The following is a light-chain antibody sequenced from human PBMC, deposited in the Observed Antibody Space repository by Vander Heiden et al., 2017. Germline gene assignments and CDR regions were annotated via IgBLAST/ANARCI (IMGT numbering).Light chain of an antibody. V-gene: IGKV2-28*01. J-gene: IGKJ2*01. Sequence: DIVMTLSPLSLPVTPGEPASISCRSSQSLLHSNGYNYLDWYLQKPGQSPQLLIYLGSNRASGVPDRFSGSGSGTDFTLKISRVEAEDVGVYYCRQALQTPYTFGQGTKLEIK. CDR2: LGS. CDR1: QSLLHSNGYNY. CDR3: RQALQTPYT.